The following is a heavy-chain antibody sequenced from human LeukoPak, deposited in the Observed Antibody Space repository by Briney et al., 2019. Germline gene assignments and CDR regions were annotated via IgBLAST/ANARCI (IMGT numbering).Heavy chain of an antibody. CDR1: GGSISSYY. V-gene: IGHV4-59*08. Sequence: SETLSLTCTVSGGSISSYYWSWIRQPPGKGLEWIGYIYYSGSTNYNPSLKSRVTISVDTSKNQFSLKLNSVTAADTAVYYCAKALYSTSSSYYYGMDVWGQGTTVTVSS. CDR2: IYYSGST. CDR3: AKALYSTSSSYYYGMDV. J-gene: IGHJ6*02. D-gene: IGHD6-13*01.